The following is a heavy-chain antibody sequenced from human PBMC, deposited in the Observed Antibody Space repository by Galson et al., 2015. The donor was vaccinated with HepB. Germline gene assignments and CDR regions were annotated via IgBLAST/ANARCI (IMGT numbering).Heavy chain of an antibody. Sequence: SVKVSCKASGYTFTSYGISWVRQAPGQGLEWMGWISAYNSNTKYAQTLQGRVTMTTDTSTSTPYMELRSLRSDDTAVYYCARAAVAGTGGYFQHWGQGTLVTVSS. V-gene: IGHV1-18*01. D-gene: IGHD6-19*01. CDR3: ARAAVAGTGGYFQH. J-gene: IGHJ1*01. CDR1: GYTFTSYG. CDR2: ISAYNSNT.